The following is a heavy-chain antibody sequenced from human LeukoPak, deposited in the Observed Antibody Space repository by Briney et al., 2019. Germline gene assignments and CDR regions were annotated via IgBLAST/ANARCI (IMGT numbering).Heavy chain of an antibody. CDR2: ISRSGVAT. CDR1: GFTFTSFA. Sequence: GGSLRLSCAASGFTFTSFAMSWVRQAPGKGLEWVSTISRSGVATYYANSVKGRFTISRDNSKNTVYVQMNSLRAEDTAIYYCAKHSHDGSAPYYEVQLDYWGQGTLVTVSS. D-gene: IGHD3-22*01. V-gene: IGHV3-23*01. CDR3: AKHSHDGSAPYYEVQLDY. J-gene: IGHJ4*02.